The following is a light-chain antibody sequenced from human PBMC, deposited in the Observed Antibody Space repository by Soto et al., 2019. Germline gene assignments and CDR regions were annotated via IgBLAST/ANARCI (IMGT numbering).Light chain of an antibody. CDR1: QSVTSNY. V-gene: IGKV3-20*01. CDR2: GAS. J-gene: IGKJ1*01. CDR3: QQYGSSPRT. Sequence: VLTQSPGTLSLSPGERATLSCRASQSVTSNYLAWYQQKPGQAPRLLIYGASTRATGISDRFSGSGSGTDFTLTISRLEAEDFAVYYCQQYGSSPRTFGQGTKVDI.